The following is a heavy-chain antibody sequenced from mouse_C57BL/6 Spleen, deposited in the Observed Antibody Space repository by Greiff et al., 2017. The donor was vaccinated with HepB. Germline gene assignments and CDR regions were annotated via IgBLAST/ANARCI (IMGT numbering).Heavy chain of an antibody. J-gene: IGHJ1*03. D-gene: IGHD1-1*01. Sequence: QVHVKQSGAELVRPGASVTLSCKASGYTFTDYEMHWVKQTPVHGLEWIGAIDPETGGTAYNQKFKGKAILTADKSSSTAYMELRSLTSEDSAVYYCTRSINYGSSYGYWYFDVWGTGTTVTVSS. V-gene: IGHV1-15*01. CDR1: GYTFTDYE. CDR2: IDPETGGT. CDR3: TRSINYGSSYGYWYFDV.